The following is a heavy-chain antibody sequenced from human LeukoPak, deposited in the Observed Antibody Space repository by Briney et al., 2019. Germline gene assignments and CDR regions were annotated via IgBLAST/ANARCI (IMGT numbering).Heavy chain of an antibody. CDR2: VYNTGST. D-gene: IGHD3-16*01. CDR3: ARDDYGVFDAFDV. V-gene: IGHV4-59*08. Sequence: PSETLSLTCTVSGGSTSSHFWTWIRQPPGKGLEWLGYVYNTGSTNDNPPLQSRVTMTLDASKSQFYLKLTSVTAADTAVYFCARDDYGVFDAFDVWGQGTVVTVSS. CDR1: GGSTSSHF. J-gene: IGHJ3*01.